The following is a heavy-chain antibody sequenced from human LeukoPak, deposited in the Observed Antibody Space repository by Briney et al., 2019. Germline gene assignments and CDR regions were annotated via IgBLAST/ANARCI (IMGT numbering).Heavy chain of an antibody. CDR3: ARGQGLRYFDWSYWWFDP. CDR1: YY. CDR2: INHSGRT. J-gene: IGHJ5*02. V-gene: IGHV4-34*01. D-gene: IGHD3-9*01. Sequence: YYXSWIRQPPGKGVEWIGEINHSGRTNYNPSLKRRVTISVATSKNHFSLKLSSVTAADTAVYYCARGQGLRYFDWSYWWFDPWGQGTLVTVSS.